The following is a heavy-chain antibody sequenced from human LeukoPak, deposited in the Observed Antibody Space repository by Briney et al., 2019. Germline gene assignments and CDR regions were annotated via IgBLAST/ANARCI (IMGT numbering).Heavy chain of an antibody. CDR1: GGSISSSRYY. CDR3: ARKERCFDWPMYYFDY. J-gene: IGHJ4*02. CDR2: IYYSGST. V-gene: IGHV4-39*01. Sequence: SETLSLTCTVTGGSISSSRYYWRWIRQPPGKGLEWIGSIYYSGSTYYNPSRKSRVPISVDKSKKKFALKIGSVTAAETAVYYCARKERCFDWPMYYFDYWGQGTLVTVSS. D-gene: IGHD3-9*01.